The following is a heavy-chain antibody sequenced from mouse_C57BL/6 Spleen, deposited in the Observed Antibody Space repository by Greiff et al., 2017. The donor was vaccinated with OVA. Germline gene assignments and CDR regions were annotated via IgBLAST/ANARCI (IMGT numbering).Heavy chain of an antibody. V-gene: IGHV1-39*01. Sequence: EVQLVESGPELVKPGASVKISCKASGYSFTDYNMNWVKQSHGKSLEWIGVINPNYGTTSYNQKFKGKATLTVDQSSSTAYMQLNSLTSEDSAVYYCARWKDYYGSKAMDYWGQGTSVTVSS. CDR1: GYSFTDYN. CDR2: INPNYGTT. J-gene: IGHJ4*01. D-gene: IGHD1-1*01. CDR3: ARWKDYYGSKAMDY.